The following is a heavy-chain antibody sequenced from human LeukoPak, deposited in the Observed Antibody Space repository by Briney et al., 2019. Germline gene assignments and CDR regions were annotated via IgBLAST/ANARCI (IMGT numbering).Heavy chain of an antibody. V-gene: IGHV4-4*07. Sequence: SETLSLTCTVSGDFISPHRLSWIRQPAGKGLEFVGRMAQSGNTDYNPSLRSRLTMSLDTSKKQFSLKLSSVTAADTAVYYCARVRTGWYYFDYWGQGTLVTVSS. J-gene: IGHJ4*02. CDR2: MAQSGNT. CDR1: GDFISPHR. D-gene: IGHD6-19*01. CDR3: ARVRTGWYYFDY.